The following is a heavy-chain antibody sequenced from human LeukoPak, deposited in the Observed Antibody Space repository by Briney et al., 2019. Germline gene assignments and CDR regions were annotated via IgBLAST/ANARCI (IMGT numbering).Heavy chain of an antibody. J-gene: IGHJ5*02. Sequence: GGSLRLSCAASGFTFSSYGMHWARQAPGKGLEWVAFIRYDGSNKYYADSVKGRFTISRDNSKNTLYLQMNSLRAEDTAVYYCAKDTTPPKAGFDPWGQGTLVTVSS. CDR3: AKDTTPPKAGFDP. CDR2: IRYDGSNK. CDR1: GFTFSSYG. D-gene: IGHD1-14*01. V-gene: IGHV3-30*02.